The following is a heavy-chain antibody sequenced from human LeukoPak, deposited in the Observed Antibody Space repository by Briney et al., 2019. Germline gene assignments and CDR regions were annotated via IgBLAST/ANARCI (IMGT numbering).Heavy chain of an antibody. CDR2: IYYSGST. V-gene: IGHV4-59*01. CDR3: ARDTSITGTTGFDY. Sequence: SETLSLTCTVSGGSISSYYWSWIRQPPGKGLEWIGYIYYSGSTNYNPSLKSRVTISVDTSKNQFSLKLSSVTAADTAVYYCARDTSITGTTGFDYWGQGTLVTVSS. D-gene: IGHD1-20*01. CDR1: GGSISSYY. J-gene: IGHJ4*02.